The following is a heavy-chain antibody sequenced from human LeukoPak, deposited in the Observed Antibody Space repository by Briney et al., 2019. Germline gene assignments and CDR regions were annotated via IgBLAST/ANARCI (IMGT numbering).Heavy chain of an antibody. V-gene: IGHV3-53*05. Sequence: PGGSLRLSCAASGFTFSSNYMSWVRQAPGKGLEWVSVIYSGGSTYYADSVKGRFTISRDNSKNTLYLQMSSLRSEDTAVYYCARDGSGAFDIWGQGTMVTVSS. CDR2: IYSGGST. J-gene: IGHJ3*02. CDR1: GFTFSSNY. CDR3: ARDGSGAFDI. D-gene: IGHD1-14*01.